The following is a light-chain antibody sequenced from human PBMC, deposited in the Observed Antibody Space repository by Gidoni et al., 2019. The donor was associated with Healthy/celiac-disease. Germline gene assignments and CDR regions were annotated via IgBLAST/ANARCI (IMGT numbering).Light chain of an antibody. J-gene: IGKJ4*01. CDR1: KDISNY. V-gene: IGKV1-33*01. CDR3: QQYDNLPLT. CDR2: DAF. Sequence: DIRITQSPSSLSASVGDRVTITCQASKDISNYLNWYQPKPGKAPKLLIYDAFNLETGVPSRLSGRGSGTDFTFTISSLQPEDIATYYCQQYDNLPLTFGGGTKVEIK.